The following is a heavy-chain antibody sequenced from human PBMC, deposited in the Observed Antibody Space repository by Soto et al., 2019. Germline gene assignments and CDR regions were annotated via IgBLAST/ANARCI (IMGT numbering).Heavy chain of an antibody. CDR2: ISAYNGDT. CDR1: GYTFTNYG. CDR3: ARARQRVCYCFYYLDV. Sequence: QVQLLQSGAEVKKPGASVKVSCKASGYTFTNYGITWVRQAPGQGLEWMGWISAYNGDTHYTQRLQGRGTMTTHTSTRSASMELRGLRACEPAVYYCARARQRVCYCFYYLDVWGKGTTVTVSS. J-gene: IGHJ6*03. V-gene: IGHV1-18*01. D-gene: IGHD6-6*01.